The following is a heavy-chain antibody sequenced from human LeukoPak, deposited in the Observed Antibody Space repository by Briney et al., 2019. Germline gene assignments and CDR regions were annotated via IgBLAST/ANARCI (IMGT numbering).Heavy chain of an antibody. Sequence: SQTLSLTCTVSGGSVSGHYWTWIRQLAGKGLDWIGRIHSSGRYDYNPSLKSRLTMSVDTSKNQFSLQLSSVTAADTAVYYCARAAEYSSTWYVFDYWGQGSLVTVSA. CDR3: ARAAEYSSTWYVFDY. CDR1: GGSVSGHY. J-gene: IGHJ4*02. CDR2: IHSSGRY. V-gene: IGHV4-4*07. D-gene: IGHD6-13*01.